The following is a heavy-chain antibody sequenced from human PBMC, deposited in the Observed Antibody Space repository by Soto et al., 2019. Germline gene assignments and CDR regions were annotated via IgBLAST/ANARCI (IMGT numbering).Heavy chain of an antibody. J-gene: IGHJ4*02. CDR1: GFTFSSYA. D-gene: IGHD4-17*01. CDR3: AKATTVTNYFDY. Sequence: GGSLRLSCAASGFTFSSYAMSWVRQAPGKGLEWVSAISGSGGSTYYADSVKGQFTISRDNSKNTLYLQMNSLRAEDTAVYYCAKATTVTNYFDYWGQGTLVTVSS. CDR2: ISGSGGST. V-gene: IGHV3-23*01.